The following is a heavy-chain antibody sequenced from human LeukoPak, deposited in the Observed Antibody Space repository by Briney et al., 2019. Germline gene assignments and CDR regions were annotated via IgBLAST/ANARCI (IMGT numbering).Heavy chain of an antibody. Sequence: GGSLRLSCAASGFTVSSNYMSWVRQAPGKGLEWVSVIYSGGSTYYADSVKGRFTISRDNSKNTLYLQMNSLRAEDTAVYYCARGISRGVRGVNWFDPWGQGTLVTVSS. J-gene: IGHJ5*02. CDR3: ARGISRGVRGVNWFDP. D-gene: IGHD3-10*01. CDR2: IYSGGST. V-gene: IGHV3-53*01. CDR1: GFTVSSNY.